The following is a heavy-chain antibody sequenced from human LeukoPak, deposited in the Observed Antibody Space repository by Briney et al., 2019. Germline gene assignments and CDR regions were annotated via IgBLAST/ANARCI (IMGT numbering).Heavy chain of an antibody. CDR1: GXSFSGYY. J-gene: IGHJ4*02. V-gene: IGHV4-34*01. CDR2: INHSGST. D-gene: IGHD3-22*01. CDR3: ARASYYYDSSGYQH. Sequence: SETLSLTCAVYGXSFSGYYWSWIRQPPGKGLEWIGEINHSGSTNYNPSLKSRVTISVDTSKNQFSLKLSSVTAADTAVYYCARASYYYDSSGYQHWGQGTLVTVSS.